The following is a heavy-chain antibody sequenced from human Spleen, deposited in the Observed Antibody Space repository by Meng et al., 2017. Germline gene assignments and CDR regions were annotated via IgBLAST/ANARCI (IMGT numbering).Heavy chain of an antibody. CDR2: INPKSGDT. D-gene: IGHD3-10*01. CDR1: GYNFPDYY. CDR3: ARDYYGSGSYYEYYFDY. Sequence: ASVKVSCKPSGYNFPDYYIHWVRRAPGQGLEWMGRINPKSGDTHYAQKFQARVTMTGDTSISTAYMELSGLRSDDTAMYYCARDYYGSGSYYEYYFDYWGQGTLVTVSS. J-gene: IGHJ4*02. V-gene: IGHV1-2*06.